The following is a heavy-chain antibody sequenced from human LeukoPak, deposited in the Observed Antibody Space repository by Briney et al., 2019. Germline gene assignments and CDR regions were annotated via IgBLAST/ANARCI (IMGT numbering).Heavy chain of an antibody. Sequence: GGSLRFSXAASGFAFSSYWMTWVRQTPGKGLEWVANIKPDGSGKNYVDSVKGRFTISRDNAKNSLYLQMKGLRVEDTAVYYCSSQPAVLDLDCWGQGTLVTVSS. V-gene: IGHV3-7*01. CDR3: SSQPAVLDLDC. D-gene: IGHD6-19*01. CDR2: IKPDGSGK. CDR1: GFAFSSYW. J-gene: IGHJ4*02.